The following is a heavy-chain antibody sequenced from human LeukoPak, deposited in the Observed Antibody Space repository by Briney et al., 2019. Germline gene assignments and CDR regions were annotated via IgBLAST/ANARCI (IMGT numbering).Heavy chain of an antibody. CDR3: ASGSEGDYIDY. V-gene: IGHV4-39*01. J-gene: IGHJ4*02. Sequence: PSETLSLTCTVSSGSISSSSFYWGWIRQPPGKGLEWIGSIYYSGSTYYNPSLKSRVTISVDTSKNQFSLKLSSVTAADTAVYYCASGSEGDYIDYWGQGTLVTVSS. CDR1: SGSISSSSFY. CDR2: IYYSGST.